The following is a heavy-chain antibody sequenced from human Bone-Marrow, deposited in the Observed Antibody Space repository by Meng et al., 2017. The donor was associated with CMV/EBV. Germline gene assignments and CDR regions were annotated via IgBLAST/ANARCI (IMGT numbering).Heavy chain of an antibody. CDR2: ISYDGSNK. Sequence: GESLKISCAASGFTCSSYAMHWVRQAPGKGLEWVAVISYDGSNKYYEDSVKGRFTIARDTSKNTLNLQRNSPRDEDTAVYYCAKDRRRCCFYGMAAWGQGTRVTVSS. D-gene: IGHD2-21*01. J-gene: IGHJ6*02. CDR1: GFTCSSYA. V-gene: IGHV3-30*04. CDR3: AKDRRRCCFYGMAA.